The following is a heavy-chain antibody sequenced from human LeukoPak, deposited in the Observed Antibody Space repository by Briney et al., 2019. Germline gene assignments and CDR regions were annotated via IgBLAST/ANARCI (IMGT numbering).Heavy chain of an antibody. D-gene: IGHD4-23*01. CDR3: ARHWSSGNSPFTA. J-gene: IGHJ5*02. CDR2: IYSSGST. Sequence: PSETLSLTCTVSGGSISSYYWSWVRQPAGKGLEWIGRIYSSGSTNYNPSLKSRVTMSGDTSKNQFSLKLSSVTAADTAVYFCARHWSSGNSPFTAWGQGTLVTVSS. V-gene: IGHV4-4*07. CDR1: GGSISSYY.